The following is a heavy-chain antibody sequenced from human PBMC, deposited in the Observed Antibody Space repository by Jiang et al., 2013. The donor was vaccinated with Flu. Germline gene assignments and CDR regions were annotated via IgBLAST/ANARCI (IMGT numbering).Heavy chain of an antibody. CDR2: VYYTGST. V-gene: IGHV4-59*01. Sequence: GSGLVKPSETLSLTCTVSGGSIGNYSWSWIRQPPGKGLEWIAYVYYTGSTNYNPSLKSRVTISIDTSKNQFSLKLSSVTAADTAVYYCARHPRSNVWYYFDYWGQGTLVAVSS. CDR1: GGSIGNYS. CDR3: ARHPRSNVWYYFDY. J-gene: IGHJ4*02. D-gene: IGHD6-19*01.